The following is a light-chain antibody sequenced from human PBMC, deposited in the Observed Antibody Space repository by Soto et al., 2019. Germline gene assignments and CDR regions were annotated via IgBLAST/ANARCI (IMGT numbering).Light chain of an antibody. Sequence: QSVLTQPPSASGSPGQSVTISCTGTSSDVGGYNYVSWYQQHPGKAPKLMIYEVSKRPSGVPDRFSGSKSGNTASLPVSGLQAEDEADYYCRSYAGSNNLGVFVTGTKVTVL. CDR3: RSYAGSNNLGV. CDR1: SSDVGGYNY. J-gene: IGLJ1*01. CDR2: EVS. V-gene: IGLV2-8*01.